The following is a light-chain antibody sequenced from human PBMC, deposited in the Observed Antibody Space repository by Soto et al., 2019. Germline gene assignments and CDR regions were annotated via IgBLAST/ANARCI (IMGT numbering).Light chain of an antibody. CDR3: QQTSSFPLT. CDR1: QGITSW. J-gene: IGKJ4*01. Sequence: DIQMTQSPSSVSASVGDRVTITCRASQGITSWLDWYQQKPGRAPKLLIYAASSLQSGVPSRFSGRGSGRDFNLTISSLQPEDFATYFCQQTSSFPLTFGGGTKVEIK. V-gene: IGKV1-12*01. CDR2: AAS.